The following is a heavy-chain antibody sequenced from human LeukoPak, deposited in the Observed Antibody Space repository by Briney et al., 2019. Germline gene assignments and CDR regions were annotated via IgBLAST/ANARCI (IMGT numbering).Heavy chain of an antibody. V-gene: IGHV3-48*03. J-gene: IGHJ4*01. Sequence: GGSLRLSCATSGFTFSSYEMNWVRQAPGKGLEWVSYISSSGSTIYYADSVKGRFTISRDNAKNSLYLQMNSLRAEDTAVYYCARGALWFGESTFDYWGQEPWSPSPQ. CDR3: ARGALWFGESTFDY. CDR1: GFTFSSYE. CDR2: ISSSGSTI. D-gene: IGHD3-10*01.